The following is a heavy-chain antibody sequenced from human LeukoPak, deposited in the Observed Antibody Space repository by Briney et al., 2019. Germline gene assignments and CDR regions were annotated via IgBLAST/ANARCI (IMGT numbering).Heavy chain of an antibody. J-gene: IGHJ4*02. CDR3: AKGGRGNGEVY. CDR2: IKQDGSEK. CDR1: GFTFSSYW. D-gene: IGHD2-8*01. V-gene: IGHV3-7*01. Sequence: GGSLRLSCAVSGFTFSSYWMNWVRQAPGKGLEWVANIKQDGSEKNYVDSVKGRFTISRDNAKSSLFLQMNDLRAEDTAVDYCAKGGRGNGEVYWGQGTLVTVSS.